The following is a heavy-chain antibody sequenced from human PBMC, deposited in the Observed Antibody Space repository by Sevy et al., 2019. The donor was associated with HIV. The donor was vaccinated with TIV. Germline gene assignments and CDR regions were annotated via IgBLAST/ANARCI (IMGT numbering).Heavy chain of an antibody. Sequence: GGSLRLSCAASGFTVSSNNMSWVRQAPGKGLEWVSVIYSGGSTYYADSVKGRFTISRDNSKNTLYLQMNSLRADDTAVYYCARDGGSRGMDVWGKGTTVTVSS. D-gene: IGHD6-13*01. J-gene: IGHJ6*04. CDR1: GFTVSSNN. CDR3: ARDGGSRGMDV. V-gene: IGHV3-66*02. CDR2: IYSGGST.